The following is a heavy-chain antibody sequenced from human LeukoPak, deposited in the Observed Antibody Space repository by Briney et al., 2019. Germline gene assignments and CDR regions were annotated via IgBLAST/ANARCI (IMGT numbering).Heavy chain of an antibody. D-gene: IGHD6-13*01. CDR1: GGSISSGDYY. J-gene: IGHJ4*02. Sequence: TSETLSLTCTVSGGSISSGDYYWSWIRQPPGKGLEWIGYIYYSGSTYYNPSLKSRVTISVDTSKNQFSLKLSSVTAADTAVYYCGEQLVPKIRGQGTLVTVSS. CDR2: IYYSGST. V-gene: IGHV4-30-4*01. CDR3: GEQLVPKI.